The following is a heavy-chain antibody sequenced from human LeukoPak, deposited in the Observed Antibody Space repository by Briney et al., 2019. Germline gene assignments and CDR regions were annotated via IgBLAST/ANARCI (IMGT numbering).Heavy chain of an antibody. V-gene: IGHV4-39*02. CDR1: GGSISSSSYY. J-gene: IGHJ4*02. CDR2: IYYSGST. Sequence: ETLSLTCTVSGGSISSSSYYWGWVRQPPGKGLEWIGSIYYSGSTYYHPSLKSRVTISEYTSKNHFSLKLSSVTAADTAVYYCARYSVAGTNSVNDYWGQGTLVTVSS. D-gene: IGHD6-19*01. CDR3: ARYSVAGTNSVNDY.